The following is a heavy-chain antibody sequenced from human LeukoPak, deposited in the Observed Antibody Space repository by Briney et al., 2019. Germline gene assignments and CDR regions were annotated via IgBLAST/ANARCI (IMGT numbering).Heavy chain of an antibody. CDR1: GFTFSSYW. V-gene: IGHV3-74*01. J-gene: IGHJ3*02. CDR3: STGSGQAFYI. D-gene: IGHD3-10*01. Sequence: GGSLRLSCAASGFTFSSYWMHWVRQVPGKGLVWVSRINSDGSSTSYADSVKGRFTISRDNAKNTLYVQMNSLRAEDTAVYYCSTGSGQAFYIWGRGTMVTVSS. CDR2: INSDGSST.